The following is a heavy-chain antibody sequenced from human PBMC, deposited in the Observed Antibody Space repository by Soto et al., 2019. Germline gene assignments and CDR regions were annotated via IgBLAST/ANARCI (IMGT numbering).Heavy chain of an antibody. J-gene: IGHJ6*02. Sequence: PSDPLSLTCTIHGLPIRRSFWSWMWQPSGKGLDLIGVLFNTGSTIYNPSLKSRVTISVDTSKNQFSLKLNSLTAADTAVYYCARDLWGYCGTDCYPLDVWGQGTTVTVS. CDR1: GLPIRRSF. CDR3: ARDLWGYCGTDCYPLDV. D-gene: IGHD2-21*02. CDR2: LFNTGST. V-gene: IGHV4-59*01.